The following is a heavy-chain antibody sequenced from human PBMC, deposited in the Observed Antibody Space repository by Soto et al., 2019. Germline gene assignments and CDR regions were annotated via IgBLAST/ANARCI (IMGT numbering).Heavy chain of an antibody. Sequence: PGESLKISCKASGYTLTSYWISWVRQMPGKGLEWVGRIDPSDSQTNYSPSFEGHVTMSVDRSISTVYLQWRSLKASDSALYYCVRPSCGGSCFGYYYYGIDVWGQGTAVTVSS. CDR2: IDPSDSQT. J-gene: IGHJ6*02. D-gene: IGHD2-15*01. CDR3: VRPSCGGSCFGYYYYGIDV. CDR1: GYTLTSYW. V-gene: IGHV5-10-1*01.